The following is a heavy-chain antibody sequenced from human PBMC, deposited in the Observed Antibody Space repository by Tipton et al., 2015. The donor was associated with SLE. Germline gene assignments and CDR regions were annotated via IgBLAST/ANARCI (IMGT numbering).Heavy chain of an antibody. V-gene: IGHV4-4*08. CDR2: FYGGST. Sequence: TLSLTCTVSGGSIISRYWSWIRQPPGKGLEWIGYFYGGSTSYNPSLRGRVTISGDTSKNQFSLTLNSVTAADTAVYYCARIRPGHGDPFDFWGQGALVTVSS. CDR1: GGSIISRY. D-gene: IGHD3-3*01. CDR3: ARIRPGHGDPFDF. J-gene: IGHJ4*02.